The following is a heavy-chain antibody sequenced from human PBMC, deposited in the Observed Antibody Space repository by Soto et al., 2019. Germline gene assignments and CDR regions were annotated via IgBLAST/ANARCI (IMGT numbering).Heavy chain of an antibody. D-gene: IGHD6-19*01. Sequence: VKVCCKSSGCTFSSYAIIWVRHAPGQGLEWMGGIIPIFGTANYAQKFQGRVTITADESTSTAYMELSSLRSEDTAVYYCARANRSGLYYYYGMDVWGQGTTVTVSS. J-gene: IGHJ6*02. CDR2: IIPIFGTA. CDR3: ARANRSGLYYYYGMDV. V-gene: IGHV1-69*13. CDR1: GCTFSSYA.